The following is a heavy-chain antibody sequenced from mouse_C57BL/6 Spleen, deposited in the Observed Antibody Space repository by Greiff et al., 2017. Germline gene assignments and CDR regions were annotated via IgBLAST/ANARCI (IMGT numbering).Heavy chain of an antibody. D-gene: IGHD1-1*01. CDR1: GFSLTSYG. CDR2: IWRDGST. J-gene: IGHJ4*01. CDR3: ARQASTVAMDY. Sequence: VKLMESGPGLVAPSQSLSITCTVSGFSLTSYGVHWVRQPPGKGLEWLVVIWRDGSTTYNSALNSRLSISKDNSKSQVFLKMNSLQTDDTAMDYCARQASTVAMDYWGQGTSVTVSS. V-gene: IGHV2-6-1*01.